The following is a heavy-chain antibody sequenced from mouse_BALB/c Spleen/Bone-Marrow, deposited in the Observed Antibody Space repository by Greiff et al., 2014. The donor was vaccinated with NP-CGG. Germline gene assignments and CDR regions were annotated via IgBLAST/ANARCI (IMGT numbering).Heavy chain of an antibody. CDR3: ARKVRYDGFDY. CDR1: GYTFTSYW. J-gene: IGHJ2*01. Sequence: QVQLKESGAELAKPGASVKMSCKASGYTFTSYWMHWVKQRPGQGLEWIGYINPSTGYTEYNQKFKDKATLTADKSSSTAYMQLSSLTSEDSAVYYCARKVRYDGFDYWGHGTTLTVSS. D-gene: IGHD2-14*01. V-gene: IGHV1-7*01. CDR2: INPSTGYT.